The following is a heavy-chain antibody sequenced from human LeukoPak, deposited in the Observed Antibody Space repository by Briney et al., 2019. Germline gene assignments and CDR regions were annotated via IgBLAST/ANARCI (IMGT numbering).Heavy chain of an antibody. J-gene: IGHJ5*02. D-gene: IGHD6-13*01. Sequence: GGSLRLSCAASGFTFSSYWMNWVRQAPGKGLEWVANIKEDGSAKYYVDSLKGRFTISRDNAKNSLYLQMNSLRAEDTAVYYCASAFSSPNWFAPWGQGTLVTVSA. CDR1: GFTFSSYW. CDR2: IKEDGSAK. V-gene: IGHV3-7*05. CDR3: ASAFSSPNWFAP.